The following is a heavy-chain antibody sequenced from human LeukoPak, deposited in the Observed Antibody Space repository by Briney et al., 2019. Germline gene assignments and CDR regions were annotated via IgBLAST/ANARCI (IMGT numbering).Heavy chain of an antibody. CDR2: ICRSGSGDNT. Sequence: GGSLRLSCAASGFTWSKFDIYWFGQVPGKGLECAPVICRSGSGDNTYYADSVKGRFTISRDNSRNTLYLQMNSLRAEDTAAYYCARGSSGWYRTLDYWGQGTLVTVSS. V-gene: IGHV3-23*01. CDR3: ARGSSGWYRTLDY. D-gene: IGHD6-19*01. CDR1: GFTWSKFD. J-gene: IGHJ4*02.